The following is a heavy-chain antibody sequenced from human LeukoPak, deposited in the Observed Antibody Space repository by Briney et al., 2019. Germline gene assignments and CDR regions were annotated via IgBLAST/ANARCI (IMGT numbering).Heavy chain of an antibody. CDR2: INPNSGAT. CDR3: ARVPRRSGMIFDY. V-gene: IGHV1-2*02. J-gene: IGHJ4*02. CDR1: GYTFTGYY. Sequence: ASVKVSCKASGYTFTGYYMHWVRQAPGQGLEWMGWINPNSGATNYAQKFQGRVTMTRDTSISTAYMELSRLRSDDTAVYYCARVPRRSGMIFDYWGQGTLVTVSS. D-gene: IGHD1-14*01.